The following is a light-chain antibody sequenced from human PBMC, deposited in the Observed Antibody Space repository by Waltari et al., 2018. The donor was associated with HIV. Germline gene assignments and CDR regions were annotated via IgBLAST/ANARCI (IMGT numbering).Light chain of an antibody. J-gene: IGLJ2*01. CDR3: SSFTTSNTLL. Sequence: QSALTQPASVSGSPGQSITVSCPGTSSDIGSYHYVSWYQPTPGTAPHLVLYEVNNRPSGISNRFSGSKSGTTASLTISGLQTEDEAHYYCSSFTTSNTLLFGGGTKVTVL. V-gene: IGLV2-14*01. CDR2: EVN. CDR1: SSDIGSYHY.